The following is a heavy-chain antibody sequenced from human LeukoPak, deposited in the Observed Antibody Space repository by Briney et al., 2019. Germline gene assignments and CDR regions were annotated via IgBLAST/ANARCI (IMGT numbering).Heavy chain of an antibody. Sequence: GGSLRLSCAASGFTSSSYAMSWVRQAPGKGLEWVSAISGSGGSTNYADSVKGRFTISRDNSKNTLYLQMNSLRAEDTAVYYCAKKVLHYYGSGSYVDYWGQGTLVTVSS. CDR1: GFTSSSYA. V-gene: IGHV3-23*01. CDR2: ISGSGGST. D-gene: IGHD3-10*01. J-gene: IGHJ4*02. CDR3: AKKVLHYYGSGSYVDY.